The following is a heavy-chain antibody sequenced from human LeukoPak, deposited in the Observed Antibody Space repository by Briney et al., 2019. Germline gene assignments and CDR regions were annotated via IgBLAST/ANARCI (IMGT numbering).Heavy chain of an antibody. D-gene: IGHD3-22*01. V-gene: IGHV3-30*18. J-gene: IGHJ4*02. CDR1: GFTFSSYG. Sequence: GGSLRLSCAASGFTFSSYGMHWARQAPGKGLEWGAVISYDGSNKYYADSVKGRFTISRDNSKNTLYLQMNSLRAEDTAVYYCAKNYYDSSGYYYWGQGTLVTVSS. CDR2: ISYDGSNK. CDR3: AKNYYDSSGYYY.